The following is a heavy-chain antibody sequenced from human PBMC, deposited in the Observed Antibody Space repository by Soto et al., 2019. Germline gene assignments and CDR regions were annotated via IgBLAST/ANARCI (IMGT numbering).Heavy chain of an antibody. CDR3: AKWDTAARPICY. V-gene: IGHV3-23*01. J-gene: IGHJ4*02. CDR1: GFTFSSYA. D-gene: IGHD6-6*01. CDR2: ISGSGGST. Sequence: EVQLLESGGGLVQPGGSLRLSCAASGFTFSSYAMSWVCQAPGKGLEWGSAISGSGGSTYYADSVKGRFTISRDNSKNTLYLQMNSLRAEDTAVYYCAKWDTAARPICYWGQGTLVTVSS.